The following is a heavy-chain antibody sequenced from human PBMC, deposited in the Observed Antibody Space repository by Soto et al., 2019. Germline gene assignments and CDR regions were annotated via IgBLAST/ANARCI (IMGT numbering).Heavy chain of an antibody. CDR1: GYTFTSYG. CDR3: ARDSVAIVGAGMYNWFDP. D-gene: IGHD1-26*01. CDR2: ISAYNGST. V-gene: IGHV1-18*04. Sequence: WASVKVSCKASGYTFTSYGISWVRQAPGQGLEWMGWISAYNGSTNYAQKLQGRVTMTTDTSTSTAYMELRSLRSDDTAVYYCARDSVAIVGAGMYNWFDPWGQGTLVTVSS. J-gene: IGHJ5*02.